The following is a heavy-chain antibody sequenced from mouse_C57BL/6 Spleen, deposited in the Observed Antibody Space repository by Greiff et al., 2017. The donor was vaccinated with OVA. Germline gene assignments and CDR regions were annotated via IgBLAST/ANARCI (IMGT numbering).Heavy chain of an antibody. CDR3: ARRGIYDGYYGY. J-gene: IGHJ2*01. D-gene: IGHD2-3*01. Sequence: EVKLVESGGGLVKPGGSLKLSCAASGFTFSSYTMSWVRQTPEKRLEWVATISGGGGNTYYPDSVKGRFTISRDNAKNTLYLQMSSLRSEDTALYYCARRGIYDGYYGYWGQGTTLTVSS. CDR2: ISGGGGNT. V-gene: IGHV5-9*01. CDR1: GFTFSSYT.